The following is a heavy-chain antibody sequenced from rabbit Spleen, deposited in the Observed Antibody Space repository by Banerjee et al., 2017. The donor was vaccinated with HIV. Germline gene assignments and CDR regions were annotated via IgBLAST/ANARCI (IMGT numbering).Heavy chain of an antibody. J-gene: IGHJ3*01. Sequence: QEQLVESGGGLIQPGGSLKLSCKASGFDFSKYGMSWVRQAPGKGLEWIGCMDTTAYTTYYASWAKGRFTISKTSSTTVTLQLNSLTAADTATYFCARDPAGYVINGGVTNFRLDLWAQGPSSPS. D-gene: IGHD6-1*01. CDR1: GFDFSKYG. CDR3: ARDPAGYVINGGVTNFRLDL. V-gene: IGHV1S45*01. CDR2: MDTTAYTT.